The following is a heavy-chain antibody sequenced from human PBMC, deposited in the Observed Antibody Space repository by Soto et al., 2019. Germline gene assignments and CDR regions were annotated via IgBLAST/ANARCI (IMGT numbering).Heavy chain of an antibody. V-gene: IGHV4-34*01. J-gene: IGHJ6*02. CDR2: INYSGST. CDR3: ARGVVYWDVGLAYGMDV. CDR1: GESFSNHY. D-gene: IGHD1-26*01. Sequence: SETLSLTCAVYGESFSNHYWTWIRQSPGKGLEWVGEINYSGSTRYNWSLGSRVTISVDTSKNQFSLMVTSVTAEDTAVYYCARGVVYWDVGLAYGMDVWGQGTTVTVSS.